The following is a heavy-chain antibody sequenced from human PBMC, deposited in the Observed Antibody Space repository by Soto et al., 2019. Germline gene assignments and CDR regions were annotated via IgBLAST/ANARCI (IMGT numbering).Heavy chain of an antibody. J-gene: IGHJ6*02. V-gene: IGHV4-59*01. CDR1: WGNISNYC. CDR3: ARVLWLPNYYYYGMDF. D-gene: IGHD3-10*01. Sequence: YTVAWGNISNYCGSCIRKKKGKGLEWIGYIYYSGSTNYNPSLKSRVTISVDTSKNQFSLKLSSVTAADTAVYYCARVLWLPNYYYYGMDFWGQGTTVIVFS. CDR2: IYYSGST.